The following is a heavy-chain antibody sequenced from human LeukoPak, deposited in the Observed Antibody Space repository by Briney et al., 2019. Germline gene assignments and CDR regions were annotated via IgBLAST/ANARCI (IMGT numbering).Heavy chain of an antibody. Sequence: VASVKVSCKTSGYPFTKWEINWVRQAAGQGLEWLGWVHPDNGNTYYAQRFRGRVIMSRDTSTTTAYMELSGLRSNDTAVYFCATGPRNDPWGQGTLVTVSS. J-gene: IGHJ5*02. V-gene: IGHV1-8*01. CDR2: VHPDNGNT. CDR3: ATGPRNDP. CDR1: GYPFTKWE. D-gene: IGHD1-14*01.